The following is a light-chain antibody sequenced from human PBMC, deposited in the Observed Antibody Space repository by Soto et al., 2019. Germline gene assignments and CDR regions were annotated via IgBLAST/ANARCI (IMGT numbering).Light chain of an antibody. CDR2: MGS. CDR1: QSLLHKNETTY. V-gene: IGKV2-28*01. CDR3: FHTLQTPRT. Sequence: IVMTQTPLSLPVTPGEAASISCTSSQSLLHKNETTYFNRYLQKPGQSPQLLIYMGSKRASGVPDRFSGSGSGTYFTLKISRVEAEDAGVYYCFHTLQTPRTFGQGTRWIS. J-gene: IGKJ1*01.